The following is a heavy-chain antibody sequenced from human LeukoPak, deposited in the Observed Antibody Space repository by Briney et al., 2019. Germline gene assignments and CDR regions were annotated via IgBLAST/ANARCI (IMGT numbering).Heavy chain of an antibody. Sequence: ASVKVSCKASGYTSTGYYMHWVRQAPGQGLEWMGWINPNSGGTNYAQKFQGRVTMTRDTSISTAYMELSRLRSDDTAVYYCARSYSGSYYVDAFDIWGQGTMVTVSS. CDR3: ARSYSGSYYVDAFDI. V-gene: IGHV1-2*02. CDR1: GYTSTGYY. D-gene: IGHD1-26*01. CDR2: INPNSGGT. J-gene: IGHJ3*02.